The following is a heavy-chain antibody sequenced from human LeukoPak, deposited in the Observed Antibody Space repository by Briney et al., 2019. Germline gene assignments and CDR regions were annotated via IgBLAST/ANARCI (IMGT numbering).Heavy chain of an antibody. CDR3: ASTYYYDSSGYPRGSAFDI. D-gene: IGHD3-22*01. J-gene: IGHJ3*02. CDR1: GGSISSYY. CDR2: IYYSGST. V-gene: IGHV4-59*01. Sequence: PSETLSLTCTVSGGSISSYYWSWIRQPPGKGLEWIGYIYYSGSTNYNPSLKSRVTISVDTSKNQFSLKLSSVTAADTAVYYCASTYYYDSSGYPRGSAFDIWGQGTMVTVSS.